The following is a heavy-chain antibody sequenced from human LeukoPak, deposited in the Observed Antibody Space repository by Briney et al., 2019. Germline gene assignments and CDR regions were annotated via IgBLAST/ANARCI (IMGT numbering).Heavy chain of an antibody. CDR3: ARSPFWRGYYNIQPFDY. CDR1: GGSISSGSYY. Sequence: SQTLSLTCTVSGGSISSGSYYWSWIRQPAGKGLEWIGRIYTSGSTNYNPSLKSRVTISVDTSKNQFSLKLSSVTAADTAVYYCARSPFWRGYYNIQPFDYWGQGTLVTVSS. V-gene: IGHV4-61*02. CDR2: IYTSGST. D-gene: IGHD3-3*01. J-gene: IGHJ4*02.